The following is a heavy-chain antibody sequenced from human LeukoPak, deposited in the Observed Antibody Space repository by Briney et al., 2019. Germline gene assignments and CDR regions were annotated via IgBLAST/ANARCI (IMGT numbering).Heavy chain of an antibody. CDR2: INNSGGNT. J-gene: IGHJ4*02. CDR1: GFTFSSYG. V-gene: IGHV3-23*01. CDR3: AKATGYLL. D-gene: IGHD1-14*01. Sequence: GGTLRLSCVASGFTFSSYGMNWVRQAPGKGLEWVSTINNSGGNTYYVDSVKGRFIISRDNSKNTLYLQMNSLRAEDTAVYYCAKATGYLLWGQGTLVTVSS.